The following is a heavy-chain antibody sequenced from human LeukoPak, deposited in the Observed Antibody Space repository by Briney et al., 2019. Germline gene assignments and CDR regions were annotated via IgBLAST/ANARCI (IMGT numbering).Heavy chain of an antibody. J-gene: IGHJ4*02. D-gene: IGHD3-10*01. V-gene: IGHV4-30-2*01. CDR2: IYHSGST. CDR3: ARDQTYSGSGIYTYFDY. CDR1: GGSISTNGYS. Sequence: SETLSLTCTVSGGSISTNGYSWSWIRQPPGKGLEWIGYIYHSGSTYYNPSLKSRVTISVDRSKNQFSLKLSSVTAADTAVYYCARDQTYSGSGIYTYFDYWGQGILVTVSS.